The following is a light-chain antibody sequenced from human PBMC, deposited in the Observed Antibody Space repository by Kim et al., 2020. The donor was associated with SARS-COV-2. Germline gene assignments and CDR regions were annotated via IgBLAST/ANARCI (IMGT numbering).Light chain of an antibody. CDR3: QQSYIIPIT. J-gene: IGKJ5*01. CDR2: SAS. Sequence: ASAGDRIPLTCRASQNIGTYLNWYQQRPGEAPKLLIYSASTLRSGVPSRFSGSGSGTDFTLTINSLQPEDFASYFCQQSYIIPITFGPGTRLEIK. CDR1: QNIGTY. V-gene: IGKV1-39*01.